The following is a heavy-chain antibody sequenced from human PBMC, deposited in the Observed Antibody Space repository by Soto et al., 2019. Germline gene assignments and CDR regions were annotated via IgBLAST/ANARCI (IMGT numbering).Heavy chain of an antibody. Sequence: QVQLQESGPGLVKPSETLSLTCTVSGGSVSSGSYYWSWIRQPPGKGLEWIGYIYYSGSTNYNPSPKRRVTTSVDPSTNHCPLQLSPVPAADTAVYYCAREAVGYSSSCYVHYYYGMDVWGQGTTVTVSS. D-gene: IGHD6-13*01. V-gene: IGHV4-61*03. J-gene: IGHJ6*02. CDR2: IYYSGST. CDR1: GGSVSSGSYY. CDR3: AREAVGYSSSCYVHYYYGMDV.